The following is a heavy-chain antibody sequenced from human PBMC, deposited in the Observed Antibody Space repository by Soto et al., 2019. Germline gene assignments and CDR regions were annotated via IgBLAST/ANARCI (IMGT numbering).Heavy chain of an antibody. CDR3: ARVGGYGDYLVVGGLDV. Sequence: QVQLQESGPGLVKPSGTLSLTCAVSGGSISSSNWWSGGRQPPGKGLEWMGEIYHSGSTNYNPSPKRRVTTSGDKSNNHFTLKLGSVTAADTAVYYCARVGGYGDYLVVGGLDVWGQGTTVRVSS. D-gene: IGHD4-17*01. CDR1: GGSISSSNW. J-gene: IGHJ6*02. CDR2: IYHSGST. V-gene: IGHV4-4*02.